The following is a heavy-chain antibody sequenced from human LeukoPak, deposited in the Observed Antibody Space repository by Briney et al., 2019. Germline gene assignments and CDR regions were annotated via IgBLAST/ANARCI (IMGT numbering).Heavy chain of an antibody. V-gene: IGHV3-48*03. CDR2: XXSSGSTI. J-gene: IGHJ4*02. CDR1: GFTFSSYE. CDR3: ARAAQYQLPVQIVFEYYFDY. Sequence: GGSLRLSCAASGFTFSSYEMNWVRQAPGKGLEXXXXXXSSGSTIYYADSVKGRFTISRDNAKNSLYLQMNSLRAEDTAVYYCARAAQYQLPVQIVFEYYFDYWGQGTLVTVSS. D-gene: IGHD2-2*01.